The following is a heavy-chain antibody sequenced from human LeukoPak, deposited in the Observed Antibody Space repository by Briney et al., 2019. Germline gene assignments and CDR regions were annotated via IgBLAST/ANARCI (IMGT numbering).Heavy chain of an antibody. CDR3: ARHAIDGSGYYFDYFDY. CDR2: IYYSGST. J-gene: IGHJ4*02. D-gene: IGHD3-22*01. V-gene: IGHV4-39*01. Sequence: SETLSLTCTVSGGSISSYSYYWGWIRQPPGKGLEWIGSIYYSGSTYYNPSLKGRVTISVDTSKNQFSLKLTSVTAADTAVYYCARHAIDGSGYYFDYFDYWGQGTLVTVSS. CDR1: GGSISSYSYY.